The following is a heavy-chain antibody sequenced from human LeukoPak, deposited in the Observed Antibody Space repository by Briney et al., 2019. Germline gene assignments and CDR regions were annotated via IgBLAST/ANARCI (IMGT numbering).Heavy chain of an antibody. Sequence: PSETLSLTCAVYGGSFSGYYWSWIRQPPGKGLEWIGEINHSGSTNYNPSLKSRVTISVDTSKNQFSLKLSSVTAADTAVYYCARGLKADSSPQLDYWGQGTLVTVSS. J-gene: IGHJ4*02. V-gene: IGHV4-34*01. CDR2: INHSGST. CDR3: ARGLKADSSPQLDY. CDR1: GGSFSGYY. D-gene: IGHD3-22*01.